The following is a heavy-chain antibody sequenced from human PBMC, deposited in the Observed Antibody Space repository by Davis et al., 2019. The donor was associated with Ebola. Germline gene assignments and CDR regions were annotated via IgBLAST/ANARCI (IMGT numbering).Heavy chain of an antibody. V-gene: IGHV6-1*01. CDR3: VRGWGRSGLDV. CDR1: GDSVSSGG. J-gene: IGHJ6*02. CDR2: TYYTSKWFN. Sequence: HSQTLSLTCAISGDSVSSGGWNWIRQSPSRGLEWLGRTYYTSKWFNDYAVSVKGRITVNADTSTNQLSLQLNSVTPEDTAVYYCVRGWGRSGLDVWGQGTTVTVSS. D-gene: IGHD3-16*01.